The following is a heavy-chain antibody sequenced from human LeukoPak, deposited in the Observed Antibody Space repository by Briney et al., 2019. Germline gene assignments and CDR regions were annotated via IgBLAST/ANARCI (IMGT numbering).Heavy chain of an antibody. V-gene: IGHV3-23*01. CDR2: ISGSGGST. Sequence: PGGSLRLSCSASGFTFSDHAMSWVRQAPGKGLEWVSAISGSGGSTYYADSVKGRFTISRDNSKNTLYLQMNSLRAEDTAVYYCAKSGETPQDVWGQGTTVTVSS. D-gene: IGHD3-10*01. CDR3: AKSGETPQDV. CDR1: GFTFSDHA. J-gene: IGHJ6*02.